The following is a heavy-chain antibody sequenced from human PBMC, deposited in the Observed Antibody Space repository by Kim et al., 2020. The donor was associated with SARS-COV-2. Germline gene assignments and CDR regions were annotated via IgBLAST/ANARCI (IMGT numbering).Heavy chain of an antibody. CDR3: ARGDSSGLDY. CDR2: TI. V-gene: IGHV3-11*01. Sequence: TIYYADSVKRRFTISRDNAKDSLYLQLNSPRADDTAVYYCARGDSSGLDYWGRGTLVTVSS. J-gene: IGHJ4*01. D-gene: IGHD4-4*01.